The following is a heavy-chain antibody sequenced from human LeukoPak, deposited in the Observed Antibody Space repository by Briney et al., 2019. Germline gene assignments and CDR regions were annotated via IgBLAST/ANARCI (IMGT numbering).Heavy chain of an antibody. CDR1: GGSISSSSYY. CDR2: IYYSGST. D-gene: IGHD5-18*01. Sequence: SETLSLTCTVSGGSISSSSYYWGWIRQPPGKGLEWIGSIYYSGSTYYNPSLKSRVTISVDTSKNQFSLKLSSVTAADTAVYYCARGRYRFDPWGQGTLVTVSS. J-gene: IGHJ5*02. V-gene: IGHV4-39*07. CDR3: ARGRYRFDP.